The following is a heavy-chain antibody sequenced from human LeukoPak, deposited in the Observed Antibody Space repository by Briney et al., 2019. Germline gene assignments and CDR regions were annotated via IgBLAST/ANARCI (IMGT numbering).Heavy chain of an antibody. CDR1: GGTFSSYA. J-gene: IGHJ4*02. D-gene: IGHD3-22*01. CDR2: INPSGGST. V-gene: IGHV1-46*01. CDR3: ARGEDYYYDSSGYFDY. Sequence: ASVKVSCKASGGTFSSYAISWVRQAPGQGLEWMGIINPSGGSTSYAQKFQGRVTMTRDTSTSTVYMELSSLRSEDTAVYYCARGEDYYYDSSGYFDYWGQGTLVTVSS.